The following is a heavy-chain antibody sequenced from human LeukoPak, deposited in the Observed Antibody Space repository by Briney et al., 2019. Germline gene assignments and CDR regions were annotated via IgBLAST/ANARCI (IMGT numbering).Heavy chain of an antibody. V-gene: IGHV1-69*05. Sequence: SVKVSCKASGGTFSTYSISWVRQAPGQGLEWMGRIIPIFGTANYAQKFHGRVTITTDESTNTAYMELSSLTSEDTAVYYCARAWGGDSSGCYQGGFDYWGQGTLVTVSS. J-gene: IGHJ4*02. CDR3: ARAWGGDSSGCYQGGFDY. CDR1: GGTFSTYS. D-gene: IGHD3-22*01. CDR2: IIPIFGTA.